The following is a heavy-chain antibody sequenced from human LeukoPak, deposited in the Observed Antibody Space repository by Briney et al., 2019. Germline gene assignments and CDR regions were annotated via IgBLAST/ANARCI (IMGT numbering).Heavy chain of an antibody. J-gene: IGHJ3*02. CDR2: IYTSGST. Sequence: PSETLSLTCNVSGGSMTSYYWNWIRKPAGKGLEWIGRIYTSGSTNYSPSLRSRVAMSVDTSNNHFSLNLSSVTAADTAVYYCARDSAARAYDIWGQGTMVTVSS. D-gene: IGHD1-26*01. V-gene: IGHV4-4*07. CDR3: ARDSAARAYDI. CDR1: GGSMTSYY.